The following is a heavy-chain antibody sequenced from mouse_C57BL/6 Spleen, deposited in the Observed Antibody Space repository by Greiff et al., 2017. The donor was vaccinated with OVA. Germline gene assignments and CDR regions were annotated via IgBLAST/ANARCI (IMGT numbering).Heavy chain of an antibody. CDR1: GFTFSDYY. Sequence: EVKLVESEGGLVQPGSSMKLSCTASGFTFSDYYMAWVRQVPEKGLEWVANINYDGSSTYYLDSLKSRFIISRDNAKNILYLQMRSLKAEDTATYYCARAYGSSWYFDVWGTGTTVTVSS. D-gene: IGHD1-1*01. V-gene: IGHV5-16*01. CDR2: INYDGSST. J-gene: IGHJ1*03. CDR3: ARAYGSSWYFDV.